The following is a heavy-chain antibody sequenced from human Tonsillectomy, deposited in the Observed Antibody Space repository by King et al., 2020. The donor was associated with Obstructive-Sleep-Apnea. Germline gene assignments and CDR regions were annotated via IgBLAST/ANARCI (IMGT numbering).Heavy chain of an antibody. Sequence: VQLVESGGGVVQPGRSLRLSCAASGFTFSSYAMHWVRQAPGKGLEWVAVISYYGINKYFADSVTGRFTISSDNSQNTFFLQMNTLGAEDTAVYFCARDSPTVYCSSTSCLRYYFDYWGQGTLVTVSS. CDR2: ISYYGINK. CDR3: ARDSPTVYCSSTSCLRYYFDY. V-gene: IGHV3-30-3*01. D-gene: IGHD2-2*01. CDR1: GFTFSSYA. J-gene: IGHJ4*02.